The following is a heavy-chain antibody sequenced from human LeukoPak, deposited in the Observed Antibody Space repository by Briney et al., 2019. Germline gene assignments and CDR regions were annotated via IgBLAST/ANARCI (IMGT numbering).Heavy chain of an antibody. Sequence: PGGSLRLSCAVSGFTFSAYWMNWVRQAPGKGLEWVANIKEDGSEIYYVDSVKGRFTISRDNAKNSLYLQMNSLRAEDAAVYYCARAPYWRYYFDYWGQGTLVAVSS. J-gene: IGHJ4*02. CDR1: GFTFSAYW. CDR3: ARAPYWRYYFDY. D-gene: IGHD2-8*02. V-gene: IGHV3-7*04. CDR2: IKEDGSEI.